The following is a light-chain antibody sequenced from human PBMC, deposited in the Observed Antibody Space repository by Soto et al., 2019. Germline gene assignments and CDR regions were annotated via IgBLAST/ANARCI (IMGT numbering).Light chain of an antibody. J-gene: IGKJ1*01. CDR2: AAS. V-gene: IGKV1-39*01. CDR1: QTISSY. Sequence: DIQMTQSPSSLSASVGDRVTISCRASQTISSYLNWYQQKPGKAPKLLIYAASRLQSGVPSRFSGSGSGTDFILTISSLQPEDFATYYCQQSYSMPRTFGQGTKVEIK. CDR3: QQSYSMPRT.